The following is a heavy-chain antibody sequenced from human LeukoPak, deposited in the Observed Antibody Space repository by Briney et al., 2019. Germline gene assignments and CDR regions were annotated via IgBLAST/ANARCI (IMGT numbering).Heavy chain of an antibody. CDR3: ARDGRYFDWLLTPQGFDI. J-gene: IGHJ3*02. CDR1: GYTFTSYY. D-gene: IGHD3-9*01. CDR2: INPNSGGT. Sequence: ASVKVSCKASGYTFTSYYMHWVRQAPGQGLEWMGWINPNSGGTNYAQKFQGRVTMTRDTSISTAYMELSRLRSDDTAVYYCARDGRYFDWLLTPQGFDIWGQGTMVTVSS. V-gene: IGHV1-2*02.